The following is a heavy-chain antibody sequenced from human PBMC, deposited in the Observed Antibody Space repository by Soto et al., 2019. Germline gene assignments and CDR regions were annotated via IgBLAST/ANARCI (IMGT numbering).Heavy chain of an antibody. CDR2: ISWNSGSI. J-gene: IGHJ4*02. V-gene: IGHV3-9*01. D-gene: IGHD1-26*01. CDR1: GFAFDDYA. Sequence: EVQLVESGGGLVQPGRSLRLSCAASGFAFDDYAMHWVRQAPGKGLEWVSGISWNSGSIGYADSVKGRFTISRDNAKNSLYLQMNSRRAEDTALYYCAKEYSGSFHWGQGTLGTVSS. CDR3: AKEYSGSFH.